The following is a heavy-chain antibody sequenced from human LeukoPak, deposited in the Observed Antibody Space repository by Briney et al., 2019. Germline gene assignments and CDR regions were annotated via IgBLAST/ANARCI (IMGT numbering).Heavy chain of an antibody. V-gene: IGHV3-74*01. J-gene: IGHJ6*02. CDR2: ISSDGRST. CDR3: AATVVTPYYYGMDV. D-gene: IGHD4-23*01. Sequence: GGSLRLSCAASGFTFSSYWMYWVRQAPGKGLVWVSRISSDGRSTSYADSVKGRFTISRDNAKNTLYLQMNSLRAEDTAVYYCAATVVTPYYYGMDVWGQGTTVTVPS. CDR1: GFTFSSYW.